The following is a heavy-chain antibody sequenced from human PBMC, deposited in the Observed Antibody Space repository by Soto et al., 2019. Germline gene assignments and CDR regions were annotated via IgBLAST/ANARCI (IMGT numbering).Heavy chain of an antibody. Sequence: AASVKVSCKASGYTFTGYYMHWVRQAPGQGLEWMGWINPNSGGTNYAQKFQGWVTMTRDTSISTAYMELSRLRSDDTAVYYCARGSITIFGVVPQTYYGMDVWGQGTTVTVSS. CDR3: ARGSITIFGVVPQTYYGMDV. J-gene: IGHJ6*02. CDR1: GYTFTGYY. D-gene: IGHD3-3*01. V-gene: IGHV1-2*04. CDR2: INPNSGGT.